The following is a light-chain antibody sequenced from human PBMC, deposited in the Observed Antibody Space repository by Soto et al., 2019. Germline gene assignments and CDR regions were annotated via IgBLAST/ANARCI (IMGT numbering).Light chain of an antibody. CDR3: QQDDVYPYT. CDR2: KAS. CDR1: QSIGSW. V-gene: IGKV1-5*03. Sequence: DIQMTQSPSTLSASVGARVTITCRASQSIGSWLAWYQQKPGKAPNLLIYKASSLESGVPSRFSGSGSGTEFTLTISSLQPDDFATYYCQQDDVYPYTFGQGTKLEIK. J-gene: IGKJ2*01.